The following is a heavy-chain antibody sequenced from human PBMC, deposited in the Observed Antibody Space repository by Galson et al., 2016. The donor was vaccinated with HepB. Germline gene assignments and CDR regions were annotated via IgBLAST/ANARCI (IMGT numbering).Heavy chain of an antibody. CDR1: RGTFSSYA. Sequence: SVKVSCKASRGTFSSYAISWVRQAPGQGLEWMGGIIPIFRTANYAQKFQGRVTITADESTTTAYMALSSLRSEDTALYYCARERGWEQRLYYFDHWGQGTLVTVSS. D-gene: IGHD1-26*01. V-gene: IGHV1-69*13. J-gene: IGHJ4*02. CDR3: ARERGWEQRLYYFDH. CDR2: IIPIFRTA.